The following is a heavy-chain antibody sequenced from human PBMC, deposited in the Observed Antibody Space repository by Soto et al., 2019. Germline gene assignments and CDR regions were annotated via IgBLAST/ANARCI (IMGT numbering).Heavy chain of an antibody. CDR3: ARDSVGSWYGDYYYYGMDV. CDR1: GGCSSSSKW. J-gene: IGHJ6*02. CDR2: IYYSGST. Sequence: SETLSLTCAVAGGCSSSSKWWRWVSQPPGKGLEWIGYIYYSGSTNYNPSIKSRVTISVDTSKNQFSLKLSSVTAADTAVYYCARDSVGSWYGDYYYYGMDVWGQGTTVTVSS. V-gene: IGHV4-4*02. D-gene: IGHD6-13*01.